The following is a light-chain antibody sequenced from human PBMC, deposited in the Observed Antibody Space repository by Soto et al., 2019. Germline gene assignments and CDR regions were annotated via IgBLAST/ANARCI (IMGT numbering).Light chain of an antibody. CDR3: QQYNNWPPWR. CDR2: GAS. Sequence: DIVMTQPPATLSVSPGERATLSCRASQTISSNLAWYQEKPGQTPRLLIYGASTRAAGIPARFSGSGSGTDFTLTITSLHSEDFAVYYCQQYNNWPPWRFGQGTKVDIK. J-gene: IGKJ1*01. V-gene: IGKV3-15*01. CDR1: QTISSN.